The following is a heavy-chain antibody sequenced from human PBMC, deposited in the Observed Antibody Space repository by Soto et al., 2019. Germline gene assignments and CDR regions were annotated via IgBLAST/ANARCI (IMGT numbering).Heavy chain of an antibody. V-gene: IGHV1-24*01. D-gene: IGHD5-12*01. CDR2: FDPEDGET. CDR3: ATKAVELRFSYYYYYMGV. Sequence: GASVKVSCKVSGYTLTELSMHWVRQAPRKGLEWMGGFDPEDGETIYAQKFQGRVTMTEGTSTDTAYMELSSLRSEDTAVYYCATKAVELRFSYYYYYMGVWGKGTTVTVSS. CDR1: GYTLTELS. J-gene: IGHJ6*03.